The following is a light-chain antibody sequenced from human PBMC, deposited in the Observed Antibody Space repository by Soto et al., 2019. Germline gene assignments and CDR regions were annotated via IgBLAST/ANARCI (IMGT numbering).Light chain of an antibody. CDR3: CSYAGSSTWV. V-gene: IGLV2-23*01. J-gene: IGLJ3*02. Sequence: QSALTQPASVSGSPGQSITISCTGTSSDVGSYNLVSWYQQHPGTAPKLMIYEDSKRASGVSNRFSGSTSGITASLTISVLQAEDEADYYCCSYAGSSTWVFGGGTMLTVL. CDR1: SSDVGSYNL. CDR2: EDS.